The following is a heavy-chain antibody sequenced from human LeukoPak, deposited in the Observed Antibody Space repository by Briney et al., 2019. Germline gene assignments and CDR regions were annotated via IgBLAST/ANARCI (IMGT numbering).Heavy chain of an antibody. CDR2: ISAYNGNT. J-gene: IGHJ3*02. CDR1: GYTFTSYG. CDR3: ARGAMTTVVTYAFDI. V-gene: IGHV1-18*01. Sequence: ASVKVSCKASGYTFTSYGISWVRQAPGQRLEGMGWISAYNGNTNYAQTLQGRVTMTTDTSTSTAYMELRSLRSDDTAVYYCARGAMTTVVTYAFDIWGQGTMVTVSS. D-gene: IGHD4-23*01.